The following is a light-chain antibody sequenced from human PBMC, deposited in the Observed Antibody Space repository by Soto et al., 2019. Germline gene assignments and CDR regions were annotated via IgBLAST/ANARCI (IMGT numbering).Light chain of an antibody. V-gene: IGLV2-23*02. Sequence: QCVLTQAASGSGAPGRASRITSXGTSSDVGSYNLVSWYQQHPGKAPKLMIYEVSKRPSGVSNRFSGSKSGNTASLTISGLQAEDEADYYCCSYAGSSTYAFGTGTKVTVL. CDR2: EVS. CDR3: CSYAGSSTYA. CDR1: SSDVGSYNL. J-gene: IGLJ1*01.